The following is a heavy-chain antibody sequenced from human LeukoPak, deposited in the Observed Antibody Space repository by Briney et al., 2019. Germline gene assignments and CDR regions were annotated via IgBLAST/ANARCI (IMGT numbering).Heavy chain of an antibody. D-gene: IGHD2-21*02. V-gene: IGHV3-33*01. J-gene: IGHJ4*02. CDR1: GFSFSSYG. CDR3: ARDRERGDWYSYYFDY. CDR2: IWYDGSDK. Sequence: GRSLRLSCVAPGFSFSSYGMHWVRQAPGKRLEWVAVIWYDGSDKYYADSVKGRFTISRDNSKNTLYLQMNSLRAGDTAVYYCARDRERGDWYSYYFDYWGQGTLVTVSS.